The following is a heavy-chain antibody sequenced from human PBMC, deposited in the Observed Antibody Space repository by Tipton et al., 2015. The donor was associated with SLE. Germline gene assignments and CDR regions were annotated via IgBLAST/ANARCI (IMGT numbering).Heavy chain of an antibody. Sequence: QLVQSGAEVKKPGASVKVSCKASGYNFKSYGISWVRQAPGQGLQWMGWINTDTANMNHARTFQDRVTMTADPTSSTAYMELGSLTPDDTAVYYCVRAFYNRGRFDSWGQGTLVTVSA. CDR1: GYNFKSYG. J-gene: IGHJ5*01. V-gene: IGHV1-18*01. CDR2: INTDTANM. CDR3: VRAFYNRGRFDS. D-gene: IGHD2/OR15-2a*01.